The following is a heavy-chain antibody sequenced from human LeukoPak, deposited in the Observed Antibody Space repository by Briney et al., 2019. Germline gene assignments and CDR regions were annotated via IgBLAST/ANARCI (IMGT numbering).Heavy chain of an antibody. D-gene: IGHD3-3*02. CDR2: LYSGGNT. CDR3: TLALVSYYYYGMDV. V-gene: IGHV3-66*01. J-gene: IGHJ6*02. CDR1: GFTVSNNY. Sequence: GGSLRLSCAASGFTVSNNYMSWVRQTPGKGLEWVSILYSGGNTYYADSVKGRFTISRDNSKNTLYLQMNSLRAEDTAVYYCTLALVSYYYYGMDVWGQGTTVTVSS.